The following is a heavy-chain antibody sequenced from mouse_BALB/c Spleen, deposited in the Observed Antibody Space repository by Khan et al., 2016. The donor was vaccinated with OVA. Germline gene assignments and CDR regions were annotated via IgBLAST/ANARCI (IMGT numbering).Heavy chain of an antibody. Sequence: DVQLVESGGGLVQPGGSLKLSCAASGFTFSSYGMSWVRQTPDKRLELVATINSNGGSSYYPDSVKGRFTISRDNAKNTLYLQMSSLKSEDTAMYYCARGHYYGSSSWFAYWGQGTLVTVSA. J-gene: IGHJ3*01. V-gene: IGHV5-6-3*01. CDR1: GFTFSSYG. D-gene: IGHD1-1*01. CDR2: INSNGGSS. CDR3: ARGHYYGSSSWFAY.